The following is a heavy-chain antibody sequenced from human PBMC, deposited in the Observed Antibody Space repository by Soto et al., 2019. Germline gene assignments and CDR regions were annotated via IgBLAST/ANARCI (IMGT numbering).Heavy chain of an antibody. Sequence: SETLSLTCNVSGGSISSSRCYWGWISQSPGRGLEWIGEVNHSGTTKYNPSLKSRVTISIDTSKNHFSLKLNSVTAADTALYYCATKEGTNWSFDFWGQGTLVTVSS. J-gene: IGHJ4*02. D-gene: IGHD7-27*01. CDR2: VNHSGTT. V-gene: IGHV4-39*02. CDR1: GGSISSSRCY. CDR3: ATKEGTNWSFDF.